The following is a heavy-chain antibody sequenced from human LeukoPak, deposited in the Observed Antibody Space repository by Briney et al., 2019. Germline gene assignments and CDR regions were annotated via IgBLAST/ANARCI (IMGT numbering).Heavy chain of an antibody. CDR1: GGSFSGYY. CDR2: INHSGST. D-gene: IGHD3-10*01. Sequence: SETLSLTCAVYGGSFSGYYWSWIRQPPGKGLEWIGEINHSGSTNYNPSLKSRVTISVDTSKNQFSLKLSSVTAADTAVYYCAREYYYGSGSWFDPWGQGTLVTVSS. V-gene: IGHV4-34*01. J-gene: IGHJ5*02. CDR3: AREYYYGSGSWFDP.